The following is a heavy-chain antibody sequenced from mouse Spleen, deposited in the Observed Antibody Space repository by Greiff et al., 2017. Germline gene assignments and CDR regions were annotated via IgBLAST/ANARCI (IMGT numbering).Heavy chain of an antibody. J-gene: IGHJ3*01. CDR2: ISYDGSN. V-gene: IGHV3-6*01. CDR3: ARGKNEAFAY. Sequence: EVQLQQSGPGLVKPSQSLSLTCSVTGYSITSGYYWNWIRQFPGNKLEWMGYISYDGSNNYNPSLKNRISITRDTSKNQFFLKLNSVTTEDTATYYCARGKNEAFAYWGQGTLVTVSA. D-gene: IGHD3-2*02. CDR1: GYSITSGYY.